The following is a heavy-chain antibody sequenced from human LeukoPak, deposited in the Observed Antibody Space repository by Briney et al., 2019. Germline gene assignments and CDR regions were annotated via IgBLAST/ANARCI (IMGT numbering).Heavy chain of an antibody. CDR1: GGPINSNIYY. CDR3: ARVLLWFGDFSVKAFDI. Sequence: SEALSLTRNVSGGPINSNIYYWAWVRQPPGKGLEWIGSIYYSGSTYYNPSLKSRITISVDTFRSQVSLKMRSVTAADTAVYYCARVLLWFGDFSVKAFDIWGQGTMVTVSS. CDR2: IYYSGST. J-gene: IGHJ3*02. D-gene: IGHD3-10*01. V-gene: IGHV4-39*01.